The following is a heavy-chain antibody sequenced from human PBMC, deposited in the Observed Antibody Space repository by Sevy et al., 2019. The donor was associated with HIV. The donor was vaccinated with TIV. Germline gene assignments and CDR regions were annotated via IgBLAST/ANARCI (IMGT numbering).Heavy chain of an antibody. CDR2: ISWNSGTI. CDR1: GFNFDDYA. CDR3: VKDMNIIAVPGSGFDY. J-gene: IGHJ4*02. Sequence: GGSLRLSCAASGFNFDDYAMHWVRQAPGKGLEWVSGISWNSGTIDYADSVKGRFTIPRDNAKNSLHLQMNSLRAEDTALYYCVKDMNIIAVPGSGFDYWGQGILVTVSS. D-gene: IGHD6-19*01. V-gene: IGHV3-9*01.